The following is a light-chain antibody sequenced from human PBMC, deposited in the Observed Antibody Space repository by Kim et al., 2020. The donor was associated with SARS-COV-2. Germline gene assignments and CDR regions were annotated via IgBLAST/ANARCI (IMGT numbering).Light chain of an antibody. V-gene: IGKV2-28*01. Sequence: DTVMTQSPLSLPVTPGEPASISCRSSQSLLHSDGYNYLDWYLQKPGQSPQLLIYLGSHRASGVPDRFSGSGSGTDFTLKISRVEAEDVGIYYCMQALQTPFSFGPGTKVDIK. CDR2: LGS. J-gene: IGKJ3*01. CDR1: QSLLHSDGYNY. CDR3: MQALQTPFS.